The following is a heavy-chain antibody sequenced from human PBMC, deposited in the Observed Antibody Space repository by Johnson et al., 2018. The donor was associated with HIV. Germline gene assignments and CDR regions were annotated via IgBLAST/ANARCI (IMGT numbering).Heavy chain of an antibody. CDR3: AREGEGGAFDI. Sequence: VQLVESGGGLVQPGGSLRLSCEGSGFTFSTYWMSWLRQAPGKGLGWVANIKQDGSETYYVDSVKGRFSISRDNARNSLYLQMNSLRAEDPAVYYCAREGEGGAFDIWGQGTMVTVSS. CDR2: IKQDGSET. D-gene: IGHD3-16*01. V-gene: IGHV3-7*01. J-gene: IGHJ3*02. CDR1: GFTFSTYW.